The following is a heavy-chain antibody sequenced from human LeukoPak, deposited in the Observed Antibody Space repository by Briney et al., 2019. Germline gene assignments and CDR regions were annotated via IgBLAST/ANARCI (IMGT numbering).Heavy chain of an antibody. Sequence: SVKVSCKASGGTFSSYAFSWVRQAPGQGLEWMGGIIPIFGTANYAQKFQGRVTITADESTRTAYMELSSLRSEDTAVYYCAREGGYSYEGYFDYWGQGTLVTVSS. CDR1: GGTFSSYA. V-gene: IGHV1-69*01. J-gene: IGHJ4*02. CDR2: IIPIFGTA. CDR3: AREGGYSYEGYFDY. D-gene: IGHD5-18*01.